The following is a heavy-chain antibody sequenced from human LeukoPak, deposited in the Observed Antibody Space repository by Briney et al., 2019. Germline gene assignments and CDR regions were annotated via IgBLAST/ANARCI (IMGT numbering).Heavy chain of an antibody. J-gene: IGHJ6*01. CDR3: ARDDGDFWNGFYYYYGMDV. V-gene: IGHV4-4*07. CDR2: IYTSGST. Sequence: SETLSLTCTVSGGSISSYYWSWIRQPAGKGLEWIGRIYTSGSTNYNPSLKSRVTMSVDTSKNQFSLKLSSVTAADTAVYYCARDDGDFWNGFYYYYGMDVWGQGTTVTVSS. CDR1: GGSISSYY. D-gene: IGHD3-3*01.